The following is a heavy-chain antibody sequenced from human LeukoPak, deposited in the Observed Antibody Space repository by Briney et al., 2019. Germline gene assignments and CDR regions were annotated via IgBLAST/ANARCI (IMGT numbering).Heavy chain of an antibody. CDR2: LSTNKGNT. J-gene: IGHJ5*02. Sequence: ASVKLSCKASGYIFTSYGISWVRQAPGQGLEWMVSLSTNKGNTNYAQRLQGRVTMTTDTSTSTAHMELRRFRSDHTAIYYYLRDIPWRFDRGGGGTLVTVSS. V-gene: IGHV1-18*01. CDR3: LRDIPWRFDR. CDR1: GYIFTSYG.